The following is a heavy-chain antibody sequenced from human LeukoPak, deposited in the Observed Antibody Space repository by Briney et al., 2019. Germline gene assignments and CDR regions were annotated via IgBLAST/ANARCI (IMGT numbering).Heavy chain of an antibody. J-gene: IGHJ4*02. CDR2: INSDESTT. D-gene: IGHD2-15*01. CDR1: GFTFSPYW. Sequence: PGGSLRLSCAASGFTFSPYWMHWVRQAPGRGLVWVARINSDESTTGYADSVKGRFTISRDNAKNTLYLQMNSLRVEDTAVYYCARDYCSGGSCYYYWGQGTLVTVSS. CDR3: ARDYCSGGSCYYY. V-gene: IGHV3-74*01.